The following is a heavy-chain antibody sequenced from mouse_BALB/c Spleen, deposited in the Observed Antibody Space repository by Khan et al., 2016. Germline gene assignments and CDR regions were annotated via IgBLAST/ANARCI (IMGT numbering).Heavy chain of an antibody. Sequence: EVQLVETGGGLVQPKGSLKLSGAASGFSFNTNAMNWVRQAPGKGLEWVARIRRKSKNYATHYADSVKDRFTISRDDSQSMLYLPMNNLKTEDTALYYCVREYDSYAMDYWGQGTSVTVSS. V-gene: IGHV10S3*01. CDR2: IRRKSKNYAT. D-gene: IGHD2-13*01. J-gene: IGHJ4*01. CDR1: GFSFNTNA. CDR3: VREYDSYAMDY.